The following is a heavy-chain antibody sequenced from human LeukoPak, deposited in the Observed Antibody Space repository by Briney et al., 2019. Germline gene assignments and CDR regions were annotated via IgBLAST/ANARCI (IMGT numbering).Heavy chain of an antibody. D-gene: IGHD6-19*01. Sequence: ASVKVSCKASGYTFTGYYMHWVRQAPGQGLEWMGWINPNSGGTNYAQKFQGRVTMTRDTSISTAYMELSRLRSDDTAVYYCARDHCSSGCGGYWGQGTLVTVSS. CDR2: INPNSGGT. J-gene: IGHJ4*02. CDR1: GYTFTGYY. CDR3: ARDHCSSGCGGY. V-gene: IGHV1-2*02.